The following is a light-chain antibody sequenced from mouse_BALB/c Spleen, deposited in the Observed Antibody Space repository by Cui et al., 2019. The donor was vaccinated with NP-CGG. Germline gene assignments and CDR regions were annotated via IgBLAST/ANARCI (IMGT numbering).Light chain of an antibody. CDR1: TGAVTTSNY. CDR2: GTN. V-gene: IGLV1*01. CDR3: ALWYSNHWV. J-gene: IGLJ1*01. Sequence: AFVTQEPAPTTSPGETVTLTCRSSTGAVTTSNYANWVQEKPDHLFTGLIGGTNNRVPGVPARFSGSLIGDKAALTITGAQTEDETIYFCALWYSNHWVFGGGTKLTVL.